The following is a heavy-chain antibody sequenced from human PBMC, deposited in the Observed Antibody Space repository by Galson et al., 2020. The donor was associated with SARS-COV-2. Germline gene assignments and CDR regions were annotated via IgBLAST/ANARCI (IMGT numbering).Heavy chain of an antibody. Sequence: GGSLRLSCADSGFTFSSYGMHWVRQAPGKGLEWVAVISYDGSNKYYADSVKGRFTISRDNSKNTLYLQMNSLRAEDTAVYYCAKDRKYYDILTGYLGPPANYYYYGMDVWGQGTTVTVSS. J-gene: IGHJ6*02. D-gene: IGHD3-9*01. CDR1: GFTFSSYG. V-gene: IGHV3-30*18. CDR3: AKDRKYYDILTGYLGPPANYYYYGMDV. CDR2: ISYDGSNK.